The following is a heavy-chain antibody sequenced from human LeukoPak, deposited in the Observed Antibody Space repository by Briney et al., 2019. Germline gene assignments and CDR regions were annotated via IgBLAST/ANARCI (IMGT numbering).Heavy chain of an antibody. CDR3: ARMAAAGTWYFDL. CDR2: INPNSGST. V-gene: IGHV1-46*01. Sequence: ASVKVSCKTSGYTLTNYYLHWVRQAPGQGLEWMGIINPNSGSTTYSQKFQGRVTMTRDTSTSTVYMELSSLRSEDTAVYYCARMAAAGTWYFDLWGRGTLVTVSS. CDR1: GYTLTNYY. D-gene: IGHD6-13*01. J-gene: IGHJ2*01.